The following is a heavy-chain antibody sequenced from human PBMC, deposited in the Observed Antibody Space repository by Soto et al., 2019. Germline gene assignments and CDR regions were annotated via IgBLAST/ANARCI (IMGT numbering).Heavy chain of an antibody. D-gene: IGHD3-10*01. CDR2: ISGSGGST. V-gene: IGHV3-23*01. CDR3: AKVGSRSPITMVRGVPSPPSYYYYGMDV. Sequence: GGSLRLSCAASGFTFSSYAMSWVRQAPGKGLEWVSAISGSGGSTYYADSVKGRFTISRDNSKNTLYLQMNSLRAEDTAVYYCAKVGSRSPITMVRGVPSPPSYYYYGMDVWGQGTTVTVSS. J-gene: IGHJ6*02. CDR1: GFTFSSYA.